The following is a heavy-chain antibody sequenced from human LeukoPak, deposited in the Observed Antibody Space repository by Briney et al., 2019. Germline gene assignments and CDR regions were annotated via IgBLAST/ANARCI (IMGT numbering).Heavy chain of an antibody. D-gene: IGHD3-10*01. V-gene: IGHV3-74*01. CDR2: VNSDGSST. CDR1: GFTFSSHW. J-gene: IGHJ5*02. Sequence: GGSLRLSCAASGFTFSSHWMQWVRQAPGKGLVWVSRVNSDGSSTTYADSVKGRFTISRDNAKNTLYLQMNSLRAEDTAVYYCARDYYTSFDPWGQGTLVTVSS. CDR3: ARDYYTSFDP.